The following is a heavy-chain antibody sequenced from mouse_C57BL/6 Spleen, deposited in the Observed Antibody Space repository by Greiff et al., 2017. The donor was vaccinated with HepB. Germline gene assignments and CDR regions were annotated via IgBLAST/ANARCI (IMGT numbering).Heavy chain of an antibody. Sequence: QVHVKQSGAELVKPGASVKLSCKASGYTFTSYWMHWVKQRPGRGLEWIGRIDPNSGGTKYNEKFKSKATLTVDQPSSTAYMQLSSLTSEDSAVYYCARDYGSSYYYFDYWGQGTTLTVSS. J-gene: IGHJ2*01. D-gene: IGHD1-1*01. CDR1: GYTFTSYW. V-gene: IGHV1-72*01. CDR2: IDPNSGGT. CDR3: ARDYGSSYYYFDY.